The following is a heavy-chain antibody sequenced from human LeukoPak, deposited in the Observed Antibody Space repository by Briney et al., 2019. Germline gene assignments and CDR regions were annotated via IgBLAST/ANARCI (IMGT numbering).Heavy chain of an antibody. CDR1: GFTFSSYA. Sequence: GGSLRLSCAASGFTFSSYAMHWVRQAPGKGLEWVAVISYDGSNKYYADSVKGRFTISRDNSKDTLYLQMNSLRAEDTAVYYCARDRSPSGYYYYYGMDVWGQGTTVTVSS. V-gene: IGHV3-30*04. CDR2: ISYDGSNK. CDR3: ARDRSPSGYYYYYGMDV. J-gene: IGHJ6*02. D-gene: IGHD1-26*01.